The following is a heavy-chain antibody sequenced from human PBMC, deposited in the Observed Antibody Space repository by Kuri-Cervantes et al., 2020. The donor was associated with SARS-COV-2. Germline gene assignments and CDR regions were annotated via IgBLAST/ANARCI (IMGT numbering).Heavy chain of an antibody. CDR3: ARRARVWFGEDAPITFQLGGMDV. CDR1: GGSISSYY. CDR2: IYYSGST. D-gene: IGHD3-10*01. J-gene: IGHJ6*02. Sequence: SETLSLTCTVSGGSISSYYWSWIRQPPGKGLEWIGYIYYSGSTNYNPSLKSRVTISVDTSKNQFSLKLSSVTAADTAVYYCARRARVWFGEDAPITFQLGGMDVWGQGTTVTVSS. V-gene: IGHV4-59*08.